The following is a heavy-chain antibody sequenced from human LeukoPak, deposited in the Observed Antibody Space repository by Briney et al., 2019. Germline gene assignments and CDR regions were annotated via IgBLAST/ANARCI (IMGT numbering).Heavy chain of an antibody. D-gene: IGHD4-17*01. Sequence: GGSLRLSCAASGFTFDDYAMHWVRQAPGKGLEWVSGISWNSGSIGYADSVKGRFTISRDNAKNSLYLQMNSLRAEDTAVYYCARSYMTTVFYWGQGTLVTVSS. CDR3: ARSYMTTVFY. CDR2: ISWNSGSI. J-gene: IGHJ4*02. CDR1: GFTFDDYA. V-gene: IGHV3-9*01.